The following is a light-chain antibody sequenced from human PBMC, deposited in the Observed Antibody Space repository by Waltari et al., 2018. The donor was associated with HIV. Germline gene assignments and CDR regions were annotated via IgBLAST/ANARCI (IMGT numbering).Light chain of an antibody. Sequence: SYVLTPPPSVSVAPGKTARIPCGGNNIGSKSVHWYQQKPGQAPVLVIYYDSDRPSGIPERFSGSNSGNTATLTISRVEAGDEADYYCQVWDSSSDHPGVFGTGTKVTVL. CDR1: NIGSKS. V-gene: IGLV3-21*04. CDR3: QVWDSSSDHPGV. CDR2: YDS. J-gene: IGLJ1*01.